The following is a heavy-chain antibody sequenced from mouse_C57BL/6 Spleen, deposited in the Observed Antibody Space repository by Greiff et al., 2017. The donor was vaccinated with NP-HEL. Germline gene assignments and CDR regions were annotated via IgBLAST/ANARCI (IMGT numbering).Heavy chain of an antibody. Sequence: QVQLQQPGAELVRPGSSVKLSCKASGYTFTSYWMDWVKQRPGQGLEWIGNIYPSDSETHYNQKFKDKATLTVDKSSSTAYMQLSSLTSEDSAVYYCARRDSSGWGPSRYFDVWGTGTTVTVSS. D-gene: IGHD3-2*02. CDR3: ARRDSSGWGPSRYFDV. V-gene: IGHV1-61*01. J-gene: IGHJ1*03. CDR2: IYPSDSET. CDR1: GYTFTSYW.